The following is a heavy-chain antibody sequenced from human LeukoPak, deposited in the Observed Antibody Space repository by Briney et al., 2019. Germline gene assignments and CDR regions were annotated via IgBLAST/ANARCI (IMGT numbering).Heavy chain of an antibody. Sequence: GGSLRLSCAASGFTFSSYAMSWVRQAPGKGLEWVSGISGSGGSTYYADSVKGRFTISRDISKNTLFLQMNSLTNEDTGIYYCARGRVGSPRGDIDYWGQGTLVTVSS. CDR3: ARGRVGSPRGDIDY. CDR1: GFTFSSYA. CDR2: ISGSGGST. D-gene: IGHD1-26*01. J-gene: IGHJ4*02. V-gene: IGHV3-23*01.